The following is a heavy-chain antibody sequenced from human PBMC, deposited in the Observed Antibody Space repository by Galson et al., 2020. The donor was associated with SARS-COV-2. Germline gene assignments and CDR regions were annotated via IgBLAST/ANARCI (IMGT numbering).Heavy chain of an antibody. V-gene: IGHV3-48*02. Sequence: GESLKISCAASGFTFSSYSMNWVRQAPGKGLEWVSYISSSSSTIYYADSVKGRFTISRDNAKNSLYLQMNSLRDEDTAVYYCARDRSLIYDYVGGSYRRNWFDPWGQGTLVTVSS. D-gene: IGHD3-16*02. J-gene: IGHJ5*02. CDR3: ARDRSLIYDYVGGSYRRNWFDP. CDR1: GFTFSSYS. CDR2: ISSSSSTI.